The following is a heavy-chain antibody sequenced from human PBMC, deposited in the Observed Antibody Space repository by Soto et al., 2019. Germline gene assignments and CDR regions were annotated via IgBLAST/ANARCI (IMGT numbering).Heavy chain of an antibody. J-gene: IGHJ4*01. Sequence: EVQLAESGGGLVQPGGSLRLSCAASGFTFSDHYMDWVRQAPGKGLEWVGRSRGKVHSHTKEYAASVKGRITITRGDSENTLYLQMTRLKTDEQAVYYCATGVVSRAYFEYSGHRTVVTVS. CDR2: SRGKVHSHTK. CDR1: GFTFSDHY. D-gene: IGHD5-12*01. V-gene: IGHV3-72*01. CDR3: ATGVVSRAYFEY.